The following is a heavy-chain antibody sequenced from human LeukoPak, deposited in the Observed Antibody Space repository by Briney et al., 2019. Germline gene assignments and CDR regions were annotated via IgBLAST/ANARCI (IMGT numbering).Heavy chain of an antibody. D-gene: IGHD1-26*01. CDR1: GFTFSSYG. CDR3: ARGGSGLRELPGVVEY. J-gene: IGHJ1*01. CDR2: IWYDGSNK. Sequence: PGGSLRLSCAASGFTFSSYGMHWVRQAPGKGLEWVAVIWYDGSNKYYADSVKGRFTISRDNSKNTLYLQMNSLRAEDTAVYYCARGGSGLRELPGVVEYWGQGTLVTVSS. V-gene: IGHV3-33*01.